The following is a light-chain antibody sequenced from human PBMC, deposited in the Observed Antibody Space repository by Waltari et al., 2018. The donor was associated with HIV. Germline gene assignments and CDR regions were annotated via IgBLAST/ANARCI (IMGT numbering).Light chain of an antibody. J-gene: IGKJ1*01. Sequence: IVMTQSPDSLGVSLGELATLNCKSSQSVLHNSNNKNYIAWYQQKPGQPPKLLLYWASTRESGVPDRFSGSGSGTDFTLTISSLQAEDVSVYYCQQYYTTPPTFGQGTKVEI. CDR2: WAS. CDR3: QQYYTTPPT. CDR1: QSVLHNSNNKNY. V-gene: IGKV4-1*01.